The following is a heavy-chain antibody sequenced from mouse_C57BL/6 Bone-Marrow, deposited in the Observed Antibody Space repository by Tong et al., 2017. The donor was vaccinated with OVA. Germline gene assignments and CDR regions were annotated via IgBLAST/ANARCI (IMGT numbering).Heavy chain of an antibody. CDR1: GYSFTGYF. D-gene: IGHD2-4*01. J-gene: IGHJ4*01. CDR2: VNPNNGGT. CDR3: ARQDDYPYYAMDY. V-gene: IGHV1-37*01. Sequence: EVQLQESGPELVKPGASVKISCKASGYSFTGYFMNWVKQSHGKSLEWIGRVNPNNGGTSYNQKFKGKATLTVDKSSSTAYMQLKSLTSEDSAVYYCARQDDYPYYAMDYWGQGTSVTVSS.